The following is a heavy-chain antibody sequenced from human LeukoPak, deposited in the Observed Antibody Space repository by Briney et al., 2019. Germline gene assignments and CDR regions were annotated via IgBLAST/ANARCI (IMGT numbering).Heavy chain of an antibody. Sequence: GRSLRLSCAASGFTFSSYAMHWVRQAPGKGLEGVAVISYDGRNKYYADSVKGRFTISRDNSKNTLYLQMNSLRAEDTAVYYCARDRHVLLWFGELFSWGQGTLVTVSS. CDR2: ISYDGRNK. D-gene: IGHD3-10*01. CDR3: ARDRHVLLWFGELFS. V-gene: IGHV3-30-3*01. CDR1: GFTFSSYA. J-gene: IGHJ5*02.